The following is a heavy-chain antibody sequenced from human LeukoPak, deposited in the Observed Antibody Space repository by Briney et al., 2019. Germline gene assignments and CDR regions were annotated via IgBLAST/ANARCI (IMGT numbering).Heavy chain of an antibody. V-gene: IGHV3-11*04. J-gene: IGHJ1*01. CDR3: AREDPQAVVLLNRATFHL. CDR2: TRSSCTAR. D-gene: IGHD3-10*01. CDR1: GVTLRDYY. Sequence: KPGGSLRLSCAASGVTLRDYYMSWICQAPGKGLGCISYTRSSCTARTYADSVKGRFTISMDNAKNSLYLQINTLRDDDAAVYYCAREDPQAVVLLNRATFHLWGQGTRVTVSP.